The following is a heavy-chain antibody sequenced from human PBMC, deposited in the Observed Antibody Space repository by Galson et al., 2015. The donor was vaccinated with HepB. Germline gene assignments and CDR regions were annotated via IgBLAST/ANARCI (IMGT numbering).Heavy chain of an antibody. CDR1: GGTFSSYA. J-gene: IGHJ6*03. V-gene: IGHV1-69*13. Sequence: SVKVSCKASGGTFSSYAISWVRQAPGQGLEWMGGIIPIFGTANYAQKFQGRVTITADESTSTAYMELSSLRSEDTAVYYCARDGGVAATRRQNYYYYYYMDVWGKGTTVTVSS. CDR3: ARDGGVAATRRQNYYYYYYMDV. CDR2: IIPIFGTA. D-gene: IGHD2-15*01.